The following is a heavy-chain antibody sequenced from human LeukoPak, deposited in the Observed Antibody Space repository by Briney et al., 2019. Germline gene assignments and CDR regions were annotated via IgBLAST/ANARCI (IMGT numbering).Heavy chain of an antibody. CDR1: GFTFSSNS. CDR3: AKDWGYGSGTYYPH. J-gene: IGHJ4*02. Sequence: PGGSLRLSCAASGFTFSSNSMNWARQAPGRGLEWVSVITNNGATTYYADSVKGRFTISRDNSKNMLYLQMNSLRAEDTAVYYCAKDWGYGSGTYYPHWGQGTLVTVSS. D-gene: IGHD3-10*01. CDR2: ITNNGATT. V-gene: IGHV3-23*01.